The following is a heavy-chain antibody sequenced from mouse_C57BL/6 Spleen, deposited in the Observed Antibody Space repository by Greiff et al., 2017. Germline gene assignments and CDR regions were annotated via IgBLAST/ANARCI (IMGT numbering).Heavy chain of an antibody. J-gene: IGHJ3*01. CDR1: GYTFTDYE. V-gene: IGHV1-15*01. CDR2: IDPETGGT. CDR3: TESVGLAWFAY. Sequence: VQRVESGAELVRPGASVTLSCKASGYTFTDYEMHWVKQTPVHGLEWIGAIDPETGGTAYNQKFKGKAILTADKSSSTAYMELRSLTSEDSAVYYCTESVGLAWFAYWGQGTLVTVSA. D-gene: IGHD4-1*01.